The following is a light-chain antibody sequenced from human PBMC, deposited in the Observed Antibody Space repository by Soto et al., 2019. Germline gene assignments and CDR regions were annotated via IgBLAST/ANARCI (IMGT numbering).Light chain of an antibody. CDR3: QSYDSSLSGLV. Sequence: QSVLTQPPSVSGAPGQRVTISCTGSSSNIGAGYDVHWYQQLPGTAPKHLIYGNSNRPSGVPDRFSGSKSGTSASLAITGLQAEDEADYYCQSYDSSLSGLVFGTGTKLTVL. V-gene: IGLV1-40*01. CDR2: GNS. CDR1: SSNIGAGYD. J-gene: IGLJ1*01.